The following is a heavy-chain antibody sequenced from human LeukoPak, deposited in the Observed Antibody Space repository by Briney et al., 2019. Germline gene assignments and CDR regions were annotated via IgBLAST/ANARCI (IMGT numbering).Heavy chain of an antibody. V-gene: IGHV3-74*01. D-gene: IGHD4-17*01. CDR3: AREAVTYYFDC. J-gene: IGHJ4*02. Sequence: VGSLRLSCAASGFTFSSHWMHWVRQAPGKGLVWVSRINGAGSSTSYADSVKGRFTISRDNSNNTLYLQMNSLRAEDTAVYYCAREAVTYYFDCWGQGTLVTVSS. CDR1: GFTFSSHW. CDR2: INGAGSST.